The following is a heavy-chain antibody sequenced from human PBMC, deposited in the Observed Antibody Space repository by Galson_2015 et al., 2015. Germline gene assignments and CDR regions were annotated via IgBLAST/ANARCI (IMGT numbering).Heavy chain of an antibody. D-gene: IGHD2/OR15-2a*01. CDR1: GFTFSSYA. V-gene: IGHV3-23*01. CDR3: TKERQYCLSSCPHY. Sequence: SLRLSCAASGFTFSSYAMNWVRRAPGKGLEWVSVISGGGDSTYYADSVKGRFTISRDNSKNTLYLQMNSLRAEDTAVYYCTKERQYCLSSCPHYWGEGTLVTVSS. J-gene: IGHJ4*02. CDR2: ISGGGDST.